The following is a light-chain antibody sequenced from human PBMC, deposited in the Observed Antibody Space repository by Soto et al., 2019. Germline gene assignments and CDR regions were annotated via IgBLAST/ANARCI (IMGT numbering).Light chain of an antibody. CDR3: QQYDSLPIT. J-gene: IGKJ5*01. V-gene: IGKV1-33*01. Sequence: IQITQSPSSLSSSLGDIVTITCQASQDIRYYLNWLQQKPGKAPKVLIYDASRLETGVPSRFSGSGFGTHFSLAISSLQPEDIATYYCQQYDSLPITFGQGTRLEI. CDR1: QDIRYY. CDR2: DAS.